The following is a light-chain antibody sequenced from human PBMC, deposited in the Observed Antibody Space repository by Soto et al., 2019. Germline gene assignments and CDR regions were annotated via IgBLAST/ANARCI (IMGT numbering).Light chain of an antibody. CDR1: QSVSSY. V-gene: IGKV3-11*01. Sequence: EIVLTQSPATLSLSPGERATLSCRASQSVSSYLAWYQQKPGQAPRLLIYDASNRATGIPARFSGGGSGTDFTPTISSLEPEDFAVYYCQQRFNWPRFTLGQGTKLEIK. J-gene: IGKJ2*01. CDR2: DAS. CDR3: QQRFNWPRFT.